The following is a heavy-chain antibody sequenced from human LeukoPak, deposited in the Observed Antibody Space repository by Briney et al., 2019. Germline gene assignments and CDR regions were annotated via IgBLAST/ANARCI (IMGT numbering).Heavy chain of an antibody. Sequence: PSETLSLTCSVSGDSISSYHWSCIRQPPGKGLEWIGYISYSGSTKYNPSLKSRVSISVDTSKNQFSLNLTSVTAADTAVYYCARDQSLWTGYYIWNYFDPWGQGTLVTVSS. CDR2: ISYSGST. J-gene: IGHJ5*02. D-gene: IGHD3/OR15-3a*01. CDR1: GDSISSYH. V-gene: IGHV4-59*01. CDR3: ARDQSLWTGYYIWNYFDP.